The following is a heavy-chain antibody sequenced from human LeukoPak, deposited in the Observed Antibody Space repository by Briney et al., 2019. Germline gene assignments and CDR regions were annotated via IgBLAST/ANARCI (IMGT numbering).Heavy chain of an antibody. CDR1: GVSISSYY. CDR2: IYTSGST. V-gene: IGHV4-4*07. J-gene: IGHJ4*02. Sequence: SETLSLTCTVSGVSISSYYWSWIRPPAGKGLEWIGRIYTSGSTNYNPSLKSRVTMSVDTSKNQFSLKLSSVTAADTAVYYCASGSSMIGPYIFDYWGQGTLVTVSS. CDR3: ASGSSMIGPYIFDY. D-gene: IGHD3-22*01.